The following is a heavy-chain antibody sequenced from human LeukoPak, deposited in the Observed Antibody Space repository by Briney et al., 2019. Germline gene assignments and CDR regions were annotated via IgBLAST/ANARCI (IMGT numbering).Heavy chain of an antibody. CDR1: GFTFSSYA. V-gene: IGHV3-23*01. D-gene: IGHD4-23*01. J-gene: IGHJ4*02. Sequence: GGSLRLSCAASGFTFSSYAMSWVRQAPGKGLEWVSGISVSGAGTYYADSVKGRFTISRDNSKNTLYLQMNSLRAEDTAVYYCAKEGGGNLNYFDYWGQGTLVTVSS. CDR2: ISVSGAGT. CDR3: AKEGGGNLNYFDY.